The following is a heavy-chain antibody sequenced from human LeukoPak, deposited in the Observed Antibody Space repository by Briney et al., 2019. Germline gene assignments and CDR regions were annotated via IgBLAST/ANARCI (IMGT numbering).Heavy chain of an antibody. D-gene: IGHD3-3*01. CDR1: GGTFSSYA. Sequence: SVKVSCKASGGTFSSYAISWVRQAPGQGLEWMGGIIPIFGTANYAQKFQGRVTITTDESTSTAYMELSSLRSEDTAVYYCARGESGYSLYNWFDPWGQGTLVTVFS. V-gene: IGHV1-69*05. CDR3: ARGESGYSLYNWFDP. J-gene: IGHJ5*02. CDR2: IIPIFGTA.